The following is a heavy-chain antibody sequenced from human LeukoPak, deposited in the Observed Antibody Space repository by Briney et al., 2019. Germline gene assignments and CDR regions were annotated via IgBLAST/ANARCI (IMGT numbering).Heavy chain of an antibody. Sequence: PGGSLRLSCAASGFTFSNYAMSWVRQAPGKGLEWVSAISPTGAGTYYADSVKGLFTISRDNSKNTLYLQMNSLRAEDTAVYYCAKYTERAFDIWGQGTMVTVSS. CDR2: ISPTGAGT. CDR3: AKYTERAFDI. D-gene: IGHD2-2*02. V-gene: IGHV3-23*01. CDR1: GFTFSNYA. J-gene: IGHJ3*02.